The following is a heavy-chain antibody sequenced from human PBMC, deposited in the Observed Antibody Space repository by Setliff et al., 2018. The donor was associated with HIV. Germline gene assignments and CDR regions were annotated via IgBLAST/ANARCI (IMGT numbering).Heavy chain of an antibody. CDR1: GGSFSGYH. CDR3: ARGHPIVPTGLVSFYFDH. V-gene: IGHV4-34*01. D-gene: IGHD2-2*01. Sequence: SETLSLTCAVYGGSFSGYHWSWIRQSPGKGLEWIGEIDHSGSTDDNPSLKSRVTISVDTSKNQFSLKLSSVSAADTAVYYCARGHPIVPTGLVSFYFDHRGQGTLVTVSS. J-gene: IGHJ4*02. CDR2: IDHSGST.